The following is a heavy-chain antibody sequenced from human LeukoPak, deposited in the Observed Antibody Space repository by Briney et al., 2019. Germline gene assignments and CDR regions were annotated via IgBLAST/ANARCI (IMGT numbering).Heavy chain of an antibody. D-gene: IGHD3-10*01. CDR2: ISYDGSNK. V-gene: IGHV3-30*14. J-gene: IGHJ4*02. Sequence: GRSLRLSCAASGFTFSSYAMHWVRQAPGKGLEWVAVISYDGSNKYYADSVKGRFTISRDNSKNTLYLQMNSLRAEDTAVYYCARGGRGYFDYWGQGTLVTVSS. CDR3: ARGGRGYFDY. CDR1: GFTFSSYA.